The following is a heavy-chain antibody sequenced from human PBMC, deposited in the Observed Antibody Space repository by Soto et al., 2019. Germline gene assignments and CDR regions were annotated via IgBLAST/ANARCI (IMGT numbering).Heavy chain of an antibody. CDR2: INHSGST. CDR3: ARGYLGLTGDRGGFDY. CDR1: GGSFSGYY. V-gene: IGHV4-34*01. D-gene: IGHD7-27*01. Sequence: SETLSLTCAVYGGSFSGYYWSWIRQPPGKGLEWIGEINHSGSTNYNPSLKSRVTISVDTSKNQFSLKLSSVTAADTAVYYCARGYLGLTGDRGGFDYWGQGTLVTVSS. J-gene: IGHJ4*02.